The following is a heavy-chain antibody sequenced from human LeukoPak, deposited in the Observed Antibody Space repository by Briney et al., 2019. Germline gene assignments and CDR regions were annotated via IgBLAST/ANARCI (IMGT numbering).Heavy chain of an antibody. V-gene: IGHV3-23*01. CDR3: VRERFNNDYEA. J-gene: IGHJ5*02. Sequence: GGSLRLSCAASGFTFSSYAMSWVRQAPGKGLEWVSGNSGSGDITYYADSVKGRFTISRDNSRNTLDLQMNSLRVEDTAVYYCVRERFNNDYEAWGQGILVTVSS. CDR1: GFTFSSYA. CDR2: NSGSGDIT. D-gene: IGHD3-22*01.